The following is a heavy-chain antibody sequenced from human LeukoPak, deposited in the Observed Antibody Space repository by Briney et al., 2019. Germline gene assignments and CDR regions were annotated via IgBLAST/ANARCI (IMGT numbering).Heavy chain of an antibody. CDR1: GFTFSDYY. V-gene: IGHV3-11*01. D-gene: IGHD3-10*01. CDR2: ISSSGSTI. CDR3: ARAGSRLLWFGEFYFDY. J-gene: IGHJ4*02. Sequence: GGSLRLSCAASGFTFSDYYMSWMRHAPGKGLEWVSYISSSGSTIYYAHSVKGRFTISRDNAKNSLYLKMNSLRAEDTAVYYCARAGSRLLWFGEFYFDYWGQGTLVTVSS.